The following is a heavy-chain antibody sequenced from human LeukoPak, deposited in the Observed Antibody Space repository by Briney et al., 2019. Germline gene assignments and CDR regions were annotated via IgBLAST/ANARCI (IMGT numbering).Heavy chain of an antibody. J-gene: IGHJ4*02. CDR1: GGSISSYY. V-gene: IGHV4-59*12. D-gene: IGHD5-18*01. CDR2: IYYSGST. CDR3: ARILRGYSYGNPEY. Sequence: SETLSLTCTVSGGSISSYYWSWIRQPPGKGLEWIGYIYYSGSTNYNPSLKSRVTISVDTSKNQFSLKLNSVTAADTAVYYCARILRGYSYGNPEYWGQGTLVTVSS.